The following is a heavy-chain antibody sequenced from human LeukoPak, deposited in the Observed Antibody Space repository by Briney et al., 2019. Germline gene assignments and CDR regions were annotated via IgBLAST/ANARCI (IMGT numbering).Heavy chain of an antibody. D-gene: IGHD4-11*01. J-gene: IGHJ4*02. CDR2: ISGINDSA. Sequence: GGSLRLSCVASGFTFSSYAMSWVRQAPGRRLEWVSGISGINDSAYYADSVKGRFTISRDNSKNTLYLQMNSLRAEDTAVYYCAKDTTETYQNIDYWGQGTLVTVSS. CDR1: GFTFSSYA. V-gene: IGHV3-23*01. CDR3: AKDTTETYQNIDY.